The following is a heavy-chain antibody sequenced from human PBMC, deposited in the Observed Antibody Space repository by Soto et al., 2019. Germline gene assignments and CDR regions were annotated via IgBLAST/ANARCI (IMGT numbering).Heavy chain of an antibody. V-gene: IGHV1-2*02. D-gene: IGHD3-22*01. J-gene: IGHJ4*02. Sequence: ASVKVSCKASGYTFTGYCMHWVRQSPGQGLEWMGWINPNSGGTNYAQKFQGRVTMTRDTSISTAYMELSRLRSDDTAVYYCARGENYYDSSGYSNWGQGTLVTVSS. CDR3: ARGENYYDSSGYSN. CDR2: INPNSGGT. CDR1: GYTFTGYC.